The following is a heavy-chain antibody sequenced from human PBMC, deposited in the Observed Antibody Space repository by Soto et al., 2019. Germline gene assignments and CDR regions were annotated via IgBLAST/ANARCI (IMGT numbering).Heavy chain of an antibody. J-gene: IGHJ5*02. V-gene: IGHV1-3*01. D-gene: IGHD3-10*02. Sequence: QGHLVQSGAEVKKPGASVKVSCKASGYIFNNHAMHWVRQAPGQRLEWMGWINAGNGNTYYSQNFKDRVTFTRDTIATTVFMELTSLTSEDTAVYYCARDQSGIGYYVDWFDPWGQGTLVTVSS. CDR2: INAGNGNT. CDR1: GYIFNNHA. CDR3: ARDQSGIGYYVDWFDP.